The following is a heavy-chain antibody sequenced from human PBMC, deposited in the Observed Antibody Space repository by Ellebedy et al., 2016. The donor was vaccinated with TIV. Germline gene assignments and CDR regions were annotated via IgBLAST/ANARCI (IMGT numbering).Heavy chain of an antibody. CDR1: GFIFNNYG. CDR3: AKESPPDY. J-gene: IGHJ4*02. CDR2: ISYDGSKK. Sequence: GESLKISXAASGFIFNNYGMHWVRQAPGKGLEWVALISYDGSKKYYADSVKGRFTISRDNSMNTLYLQMNSLRPEDTAVYYCAKESPPDYWGQGTLVTVSS. V-gene: IGHV3-30*18.